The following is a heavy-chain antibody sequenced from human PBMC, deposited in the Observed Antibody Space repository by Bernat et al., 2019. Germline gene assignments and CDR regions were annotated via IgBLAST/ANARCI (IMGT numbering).Heavy chain of an antibody. CDR2: INHSGST. V-gene: IGHV4-34*01. CDR1: GGSFSGYY. CDR3: AGGGVATTFYYYYCMDV. J-gene: IGHJ6*03. Sequence: QVQLQQWGAGLLKPSETLSLTCAVYGGSFSGYYWSWIRQPPGKGLGWIGEINHSGSTNYNPTLKSRVTISVDTSKNQFSLKLSSVTAAETAVYYCAGGGVATTFYYYYCMDVWGKGTTVTVSS. D-gene: IGHD5-24*01.